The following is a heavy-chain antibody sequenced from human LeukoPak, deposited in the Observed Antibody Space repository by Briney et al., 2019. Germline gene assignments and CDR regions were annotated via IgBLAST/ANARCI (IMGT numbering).Heavy chain of an antibody. Sequence: PSGTLSLTCAVSGDSISSSNWWSWVRQPPGKGLEWIGEIYHSGSTNYNPSLKSRVTISVDKSKNQFSLKLSSVTAADTAVYYCARIDILTGYFYFDYWGQGTLVTVSS. J-gene: IGHJ4*02. V-gene: IGHV4-4*02. CDR1: GDSISSSNW. CDR3: ARIDILTGYFYFDY. CDR2: IYHSGST. D-gene: IGHD3-9*01.